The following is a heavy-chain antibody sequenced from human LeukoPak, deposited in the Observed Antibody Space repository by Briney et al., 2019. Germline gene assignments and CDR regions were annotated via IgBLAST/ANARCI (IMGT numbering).Heavy chain of an antibody. D-gene: IGHD3-22*01. V-gene: IGHV4-34*01. Sequence: PSETLSLTCAVYGGSFSGYYWSWIRQPPGKGLEWIGEINHSGSSNYNPSLKSRVTISVDTSKNQFTLKLSSVTAADTAVYDCARSGYYYLARRDFDYWGQGTLVTVSS. CDR1: GGSFSGYY. CDR3: ARSGYYYLARRDFDY. J-gene: IGHJ4*02. CDR2: INHSGSS.